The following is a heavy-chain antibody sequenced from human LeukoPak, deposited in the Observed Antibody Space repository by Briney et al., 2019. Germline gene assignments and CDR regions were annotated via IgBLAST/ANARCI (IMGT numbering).Heavy chain of an antibody. CDR3: ARGAAAGTIPYYYGMDV. V-gene: IGHV4-31*03. J-gene: IGHJ6*02. CDR1: GGSISSGGYY. Sequence: SETLSLTCTVSGGSISSGGYYWSWIRQHPGKGLEWIGYIYYSGSTYYNPSLKSRVTISVGTSKNQFSLKLSSVTAADTAVYYCARGAAAGTIPYYYGMDVWGQGTLVTVSS. D-gene: IGHD6-13*01. CDR2: IYYSGST.